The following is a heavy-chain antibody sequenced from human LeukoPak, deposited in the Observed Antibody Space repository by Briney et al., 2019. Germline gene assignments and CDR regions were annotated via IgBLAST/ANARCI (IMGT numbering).Heavy chain of an antibody. J-gene: IGHJ4*02. V-gene: IGHV1-2*04. D-gene: IGHD2/OR15-2a*01. CDR1: GYTFTGYY. Sequence: GGSLRLSCAASGYTFTGYYMHWVRQAPGQGLEWMGWINPNSGGTNYAQKFQGWVTMTRDTSISTAYMELSRLRSDDTAVYYCARDPEGAATTFFDYWGQGTLVTVSS. CDR3: ARDPEGAATTFFDY. CDR2: INPNSGGT.